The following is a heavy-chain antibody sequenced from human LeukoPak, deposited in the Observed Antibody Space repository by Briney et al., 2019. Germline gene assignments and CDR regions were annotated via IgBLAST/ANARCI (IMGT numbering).Heavy chain of an antibody. CDR3: ARYPSTLRYFDWYGMDV. Sequence: GGSLRLSCAASGFTFSDYYMSWIRQAPGKGLEWVSYISSSGSTIYYADSVKGRFTISRDNAKNSLYLQMNSLRAEDTAVYYCARYPSTLRYFDWYGMDVWGQGTTVTVSS. CDR1: GFTFSDYY. V-gene: IGHV3-11*01. CDR2: ISSSGSTI. J-gene: IGHJ6*02. D-gene: IGHD3-9*01.